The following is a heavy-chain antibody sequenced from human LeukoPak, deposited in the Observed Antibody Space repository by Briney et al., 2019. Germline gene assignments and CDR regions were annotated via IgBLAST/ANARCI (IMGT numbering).Heavy chain of an antibody. CDR1: GFTFSDYY. J-gene: IGHJ4*02. CDR2: VGTSGDG. CDR3: AKDWRADF. V-gene: IGHV3-23*01. Sequence: PGGSLRLSCAASGFTFSDYYMSWIRQAPGKGLEWVSAVGTSGDGKYAKSVKGRFTISRDNSKNTLYLQMNSLRDEDTAIYYCAKDWRADFWGQGTRVTVSS.